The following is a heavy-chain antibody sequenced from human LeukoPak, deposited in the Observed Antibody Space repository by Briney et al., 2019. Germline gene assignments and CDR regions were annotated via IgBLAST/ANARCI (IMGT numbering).Heavy chain of an antibody. CDR2: IYYSGNT. V-gene: IGHV4-30-4*07. J-gene: IGHJ4*02. CDR3: ARVSSTADIAQSFDS. CDR1: GDSMSSGGHP. Sequence: SETLSLTCGVSGDSMSSGGHPWSWIRQPPGKGLEWIGYIYYSGNTFYNPSLQSRVTISIDKSKNHFSLNLSSMTAADTAVYYCARVSSTADIAQSFDSWGQGTLVIVSS. D-gene: IGHD2-2*01.